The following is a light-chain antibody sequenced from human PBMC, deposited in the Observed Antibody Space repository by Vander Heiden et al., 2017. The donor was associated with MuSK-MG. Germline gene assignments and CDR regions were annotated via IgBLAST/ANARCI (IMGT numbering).Light chain of an antibody. CDR1: KSGNNR. Sequence: SFELTQPPSVSVSSGQTASLPCYGVKSGNNRATWSPPKSGQSPVVVIYQDSKRTPGIPARFSGSNSGNTATLTITGTQAMDEAYYFCQVWDDGAVFGGGTRLTVL. J-gene: IGLJ2*01. CDR3: QVWDDGAV. V-gene: IGLV3-1*01. CDR2: QDS.